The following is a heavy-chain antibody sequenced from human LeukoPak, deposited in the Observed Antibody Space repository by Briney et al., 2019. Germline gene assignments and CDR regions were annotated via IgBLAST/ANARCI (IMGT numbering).Heavy chain of an antibody. J-gene: IGHJ5*02. Sequence: SETLSLTCTVSGCSIRSYYWSWIRQPAGKGLEWIGRIYTSGSTNYNPSLKSRVTMSVDTSKNQFSLKLSSVTAADTAVYYCARDLSGGYDSRWFDPWGQGTLVTVSS. D-gene: IGHD5-12*01. V-gene: IGHV4-4*07. CDR3: ARDLSGGYDSRWFDP. CDR1: GCSIRSYY. CDR2: IYTSGST.